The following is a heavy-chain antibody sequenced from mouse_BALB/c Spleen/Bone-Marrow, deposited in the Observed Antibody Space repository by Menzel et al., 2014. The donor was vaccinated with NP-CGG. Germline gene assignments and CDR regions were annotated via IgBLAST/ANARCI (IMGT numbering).Heavy chain of an antibody. Sequence: EVQLQQSGAELVKPGASVKLSCTASGFNIKDTYMHWVKQGPEQGLEWIGRIDPANGNTKYDPKFQGKATITADTSSNTAYLQLSSLTSEDTAVYYCARWEYYAMDYWGQGTSVTVSS. CDR3: ARWEYYAMDY. V-gene: IGHV14-3*02. D-gene: IGHD4-1*01. CDR2: IDPANGNT. J-gene: IGHJ4*01. CDR1: GFNIKDTY.